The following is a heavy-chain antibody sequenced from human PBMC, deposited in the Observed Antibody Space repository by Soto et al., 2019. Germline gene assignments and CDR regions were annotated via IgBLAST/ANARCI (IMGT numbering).Heavy chain of an antibody. CDR3: ARATVTTFGYYYYGMDV. CDR2: IIPIFGTA. V-gene: IGHV1-69*06. D-gene: IGHD4-17*01. CDR1: GGTFSSYA. Sequence: QVQLVQSGAEVKKPGSSVKVYCKASGGTFSSYAISWVRQAPGQGLEWMGGIIPIFGTANYAQKFQGRVTITADKSTSTAYMELSSLRSEDTAVYYCARATVTTFGYYYYGMDVWGQGTTVTVSS. J-gene: IGHJ6*02.